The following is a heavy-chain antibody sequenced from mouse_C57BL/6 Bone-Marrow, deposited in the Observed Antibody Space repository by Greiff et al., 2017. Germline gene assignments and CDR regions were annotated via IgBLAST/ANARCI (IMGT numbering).Heavy chain of an antibody. CDR2: IDPSDSYT. CDR3: ARWGSRLEDYYAMDY. D-gene: IGHD3-2*02. V-gene: IGHV1-59*01. J-gene: IGHJ4*01. Sequence: QVQLQQPGAELVRPGTSVKLSCKASGYTFTSYWMHWVKQRPGQGLEWIGVIDPSDSYTNYNQKFKGKATLTVDTSSSTAYMQLSSLTSEDSAVYYCARWGSRLEDYYAMDYWGQGTSVTVSS. CDR1: GYTFTSYW.